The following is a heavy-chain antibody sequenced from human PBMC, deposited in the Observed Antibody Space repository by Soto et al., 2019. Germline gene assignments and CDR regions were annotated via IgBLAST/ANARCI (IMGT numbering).Heavy chain of an antibody. CDR2: INAGNGNT. D-gene: IGHD1-1*01. Sequence: ASVKVSCKASGYTFTTYVMHWVRQAPGQRLEWMGWINAGNGNTKYSQKFQGRLTITKDTSKNQVVLTMTNMDPVDTATYYCAHRGAWNHFDYWGQGTQVTGSS. CDR3: AHRGAWNHFDY. CDR1: GYTFTTYV. J-gene: IGHJ4*02. V-gene: IGHV1-3*01.